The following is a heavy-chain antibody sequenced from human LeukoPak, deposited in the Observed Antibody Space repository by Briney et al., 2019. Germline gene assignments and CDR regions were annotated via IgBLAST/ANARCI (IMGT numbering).Heavy chain of an antibody. V-gene: IGHV3-74*01. D-gene: IGHD3-16*01. CDR3: ARDIYGYFDL. J-gene: IGHJ2*01. CDR2: INSDGSST. CDR1: GFTFSIYW. Sequence: PGGSLRLSCAASGFTFSIYWMHWVRQAPGKGLAWVSRINSDGSSTNYADSVKGRFTISRDNAKNTLYLQMNSLRAEDTAVYYCARDIYGYFDLWGRGTLVTVSS.